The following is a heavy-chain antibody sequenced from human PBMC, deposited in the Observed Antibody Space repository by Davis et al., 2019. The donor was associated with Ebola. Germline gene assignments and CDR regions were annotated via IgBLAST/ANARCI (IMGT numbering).Heavy chain of an antibody. CDR2: INPNSGGT. CDR3: AVASYDFWNLPQDWFDP. Sequence: ASVKVSCKASGYTFTGYYMHWVRQAPGQGLEWMGWINPNSGGTNYAQKFQGRVTMTRGTSISTAYMELSRLRSDDTAVYYCAVASYDFWNLPQDWFDPWGQGTLVTVSS. V-gene: IGHV1-2*02. D-gene: IGHD3-3*01. J-gene: IGHJ5*02. CDR1: GYTFTGYY.